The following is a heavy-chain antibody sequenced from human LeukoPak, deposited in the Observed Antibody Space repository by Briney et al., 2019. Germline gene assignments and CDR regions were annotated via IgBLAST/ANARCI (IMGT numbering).Heavy chain of an antibody. D-gene: IGHD3-10*01. V-gene: IGHV4-4*07. J-gene: IGHJ6*03. Sequence: PSETLSLTCTVSGGSISSYYWSWIRQPAGKGLEWIGRIYTSGSTNYNPSLKSRVTMSVDTSKNQFSLKLSSVTAAVTAVYYCARRGLSMVRGFYYYYYMDVWGKGTTVTISS. CDR2: IYTSGST. CDR3: ARRGLSMVRGFYYYYYMDV. CDR1: GGSISSYY.